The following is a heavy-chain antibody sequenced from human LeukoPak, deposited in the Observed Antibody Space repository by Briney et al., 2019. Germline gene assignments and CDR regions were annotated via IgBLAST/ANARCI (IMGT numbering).Heavy chain of an antibody. Sequence: PGGSLRLSCVVSGLTFSNYWMIWVRQAPGKGLESVANIKLDGSEKNYVDSVKGRFTISRDNTKNSLYLQMNSLRAEDTAVFYCARDQYDTWSRRGNFDSWGQGTLVIVSS. CDR1: GLTFSNYW. D-gene: IGHD3-3*01. V-gene: IGHV3-7*03. CDR2: IKLDGSEK. CDR3: ARDQYDTWSRRGNFDS. J-gene: IGHJ4*02.